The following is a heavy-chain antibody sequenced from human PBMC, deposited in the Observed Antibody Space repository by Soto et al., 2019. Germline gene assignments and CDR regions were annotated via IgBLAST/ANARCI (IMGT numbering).Heavy chain of an antibody. CDR3: AKTSGYDYVWGSSGLDY. CDR1: GFTFSSFG. Sequence: PGGSLRLSCAASGFTFSSFGMHWVRQAPDKGLQWVAVISYDGSDKYYADSVKGRFTISRDDSTNTMYLQMNSLRLEDTAVYYCAKTSGYDYVWGSSGLDYWGQGTLVTVSS. J-gene: IGHJ4*02. CDR2: ISYDGSDK. D-gene: IGHD3-16*01. V-gene: IGHV3-30*18.